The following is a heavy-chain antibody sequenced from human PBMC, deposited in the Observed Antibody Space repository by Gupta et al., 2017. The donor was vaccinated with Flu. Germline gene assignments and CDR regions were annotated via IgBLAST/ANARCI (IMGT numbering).Heavy chain of an antibody. CDR2: MNPNSGNT. V-gene: IGHV1-8*01. CDR3: ARDSSWRNQFGSGSYFKGFFDN. D-gene: IGHD3-10*01. Sequence: QVRLVQSGAELKKPGASVKVSCKASGYTFISYDINWVRQTPGQGLEWMGWMNPNSGNTGYARKFQDRITMSRNSSTDTAYMELSSLTPEDTATYYCARDSSWRNQFGSGSYFKGFFDNWGRGTLVTVSS. CDR1: GYTFISYD. J-gene: IGHJ4*02.